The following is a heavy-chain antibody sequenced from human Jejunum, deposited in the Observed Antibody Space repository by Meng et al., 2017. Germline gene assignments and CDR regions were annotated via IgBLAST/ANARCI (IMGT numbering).Heavy chain of an antibody. Sequence: SQTPSLTCTVSGGSSSSGSYYWSWIRQTAGRGLEWIGRIYTSGSAHYNPSLKSPVTISADTSKNQFSLKLTAVTAAVTAVYCCARAKATGSTNDAFDVWGQGTMVTVSS. J-gene: IGHJ3*01. D-gene: IGHD1-1*01. CDR3: ARAKATGSTNDAFDV. CDR1: GGSSSSGSYY. V-gene: IGHV4-61*02. CDR2: IYTSGSA.